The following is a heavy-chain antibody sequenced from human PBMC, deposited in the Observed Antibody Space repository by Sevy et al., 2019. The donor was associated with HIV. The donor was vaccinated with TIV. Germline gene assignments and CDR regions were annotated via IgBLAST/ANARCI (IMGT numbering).Heavy chain of an antibody. CDR2: IRSKAYGGTT. J-gene: IGHJ4*02. CDR1: GFTFGDYA. D-gene: IGHD3-10*01. Sequence: GGSLRLSCTASGFTFGDYAMSWFRQAPGKGLEWVGFIRSKAYGGTTEYAASVKGRFTISRDDSKSIAYLQMTSLKTEDTAVYYCTSWYYGSGGPFDYWGQGTLVTVSS. CDR3: TSWYYGSGGPFDY. V-gene: IGHV3-49*03.